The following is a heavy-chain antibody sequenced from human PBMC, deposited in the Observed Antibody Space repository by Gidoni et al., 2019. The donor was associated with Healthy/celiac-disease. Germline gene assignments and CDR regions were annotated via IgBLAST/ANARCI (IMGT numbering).Heavy chain of an antibody. V-gene: IGHV4-38-2*02. Sequence: QVQLQESGPGLVKPSATLSLTCTVSGYSISSGYSWGWIRQPPGKGLEWIGSIYHSGSTYYNPSLKSRVTISVDTSKNQFSLKLSSVTAADTAVYYCASWYSSSWYSWFDPWGQGTLVTVSS. CDR2: IYHSGST. CDR1: GYSISSGYS. D-gene: IGHD6-13*01. CDR3: ASWYSSSWYSWFDP. J-gene: IGHJ5*02.